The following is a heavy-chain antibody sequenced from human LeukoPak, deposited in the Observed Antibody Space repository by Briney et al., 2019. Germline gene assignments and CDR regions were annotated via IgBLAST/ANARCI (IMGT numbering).Heavy chain of an antibody. Sequence: GGSLRLSCAASGFTFSDYNMKWVRQAPGKGLEWVSYISSSSSTIYYADSVKGRFTISRDNAKNSLYLQMNSLRAEDTAVYYCARDRRYTYDYWGQGTLATVSS. CDR3: ARDRRYTYDY. CDR2: ISSSSSTI. CDR1: GFTFSDYN. J-gene: IGHJ4*02. V-gene: IGHV3-48*01. D-gene: IGHD5-18*01.